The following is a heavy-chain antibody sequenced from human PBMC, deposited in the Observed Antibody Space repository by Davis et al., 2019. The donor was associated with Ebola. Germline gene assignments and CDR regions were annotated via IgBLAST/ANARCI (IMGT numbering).Heavy chain of an antibody. J-gene: IGHJ4*02. CDR3: AIANRGPVADTGDY. Sequence: GGSLRLSCAASGFTLDDYAMHWVRQAPGKALEWVSGISWNSGSIDYADSVKGRFTISRDNSRSTLYLQMNSLRAEDTAVYYCAIANRGPVADTGDYWGQGTLVTVSS. CDR1: GFTLDDYA. V-gene: IGHV3-9*01. CDR2: ISWNSGSI. D-gene: IGHD6-19*01.